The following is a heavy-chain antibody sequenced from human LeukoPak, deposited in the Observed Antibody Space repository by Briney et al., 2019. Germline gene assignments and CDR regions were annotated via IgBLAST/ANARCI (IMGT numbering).Heavy chain of an antibody. V-gene: IGHV1-2*02. CDR3: VRSSYDSSLRFDDY. J-gene: IGHJ4*02. CDR2: LSPYSGDT. D-gene: IGHD3-22*01. CDR1: GYTFTAYY. Sequence: ASVKVSCEAPGYTFTAYYLHWVRQAPGQGLEWMGWLSPYSGDTNYAQNFQGRVTMTRDTSINTAYMELSRLRSDDTAVYYCVRSSYDSSLRFDDYWGQGTLVTVSS.